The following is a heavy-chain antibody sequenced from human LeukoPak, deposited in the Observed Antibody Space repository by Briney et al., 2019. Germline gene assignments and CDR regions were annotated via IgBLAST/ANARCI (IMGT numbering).Heavy chain of an antibody. CDR3: ARDAPVDYGDYRYFDL. CDR1: GFTSSSYD. V-gene: IGHV3-13*01. D-gene: IGHD4-17*01. CDR2: IGTAGDT. Sequence: GGPLRLSCAASGFTSSSYDMHWVRQATGKGLEWVSAIGTAGDTYYPGSVKGRFTISRENAKNSLYLQMNSLRAGDTAVYYCARDAPVDYGDYRYFDLWGRGTLVTVSS. J-gene: IGHJ2*01.